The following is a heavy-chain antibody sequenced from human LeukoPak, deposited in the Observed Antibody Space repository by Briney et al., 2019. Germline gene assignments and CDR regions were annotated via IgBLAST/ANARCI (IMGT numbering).Heavy chain of an antibody. Sequence: GGSLRLSCAASGFTFSSYGMHWVREAPGKGVEWVAFIRYDGSNKYDADSVKCRFTISRDNSKNTLYLQMNSLRAEDTAVYYCAKDLYDFLSGYYTGGFDYWGQGTLVTVSS. J-gene: IGHJ4*02. CDR1: GFTFSSYG. V-gene: IGHV3-30*02. CDR2: IRYDGSNK. D-gene: IGHD3-3*01. CDR3: AKDLYDFLSGYYTGGFDY.